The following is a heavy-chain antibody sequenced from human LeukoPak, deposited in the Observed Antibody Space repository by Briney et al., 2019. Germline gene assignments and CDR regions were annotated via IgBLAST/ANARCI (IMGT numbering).Heavy chain of an antibody. Sequence: GRSLTLSCEASGFTFSTYGMHWVRQAPGKGLEWVSLISGAGGSTYYADSVKGRFTISRDNSKNSLYLQMNSLRTEDPALYYCAKDDDRLNDYWGQGTLVTVSS. D-gene: IGHD1-14*01. CDR2: ISGAGGST. CDR3: AKDDDRLNDY. J-gene: IGHJ4*02. V-gene: IGHV3-43*02. CDR1: GFTFSTYG.